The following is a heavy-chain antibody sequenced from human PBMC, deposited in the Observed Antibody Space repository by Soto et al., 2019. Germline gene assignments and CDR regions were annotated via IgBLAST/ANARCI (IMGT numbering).Heavy chain of an antibody. CDR3: IRDRTTITLFDY. J-gene: IGHJ4*02. V-gene: IGHV3-74*01. CDR2: ISTDGTTT. D-gene: IGHD4-4*01. CDR1: GFPFNMHW. Sequence: GGSLSLSCAASGFPFNMHWMHWVRQAPGKGLEWISRISTDGTTTGYADSVRGRLTVSRDNAKKTLYLQMNSLRVEDTAVYYCIRDRTTITLFDYWGQGALVTVSS.